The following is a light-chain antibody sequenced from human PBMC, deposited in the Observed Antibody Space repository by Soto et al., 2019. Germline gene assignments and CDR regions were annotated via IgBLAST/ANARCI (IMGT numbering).Light chain of an antibody. CDR1: QSVSSN. J-gene: IGKJ4*01. Sequence: EIVMTKSPATLSVSPGERATLSCRASQSVSSNLAWYQQKPGQAPRLLIYGASTRATGIPARFSGSGSGTEFTLTISSLPSEEFAVYYCQPYNNWPSFGGGNKVEIK. V-gene: IGKV3-15*01. CDR3: QPYNNWPS. CDR2: GAS.